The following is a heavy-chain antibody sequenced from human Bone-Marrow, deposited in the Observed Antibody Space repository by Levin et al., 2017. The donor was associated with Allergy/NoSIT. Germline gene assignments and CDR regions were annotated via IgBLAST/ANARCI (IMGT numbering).Heavy chain of an antibody. J-gene: IGHJ4*02. Sequence: LSLTCAASGFGFSSSEMNWVRQAPGKGLEWISYITRSGDTIYYADSVKGRFTMSRDNAKNSLYLQMNSLRAEDTAVYYCAREGGGSEGYFDYWGQGTLVTVSS. CDR2: ITRSGDTI. CDR3: AREGGGSEGYFDY. CDR1: GFGFSSSE. D-gene: IGHD3-16*01. V-gene: IGHV3-48*03.